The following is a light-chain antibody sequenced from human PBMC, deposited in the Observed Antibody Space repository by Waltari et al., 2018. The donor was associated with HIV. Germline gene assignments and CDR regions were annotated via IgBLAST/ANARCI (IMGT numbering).Light chain of an antibody. J-gene: IGKJ1*01. CDR1: QSVGGNS. CDR2: RAS. V-gene: IGKV3-20*01. Sequence: EIVLTQSPRLLSLSPGERNTLACRASQSVGGNSLAWFRQKVGRPPRLLIYRASNRAAGVPDRFTGSGSGRDFSLIISRLEPEDFAVYYCQQYDESPVTFGQGTRVEF. CDR3: QQYDESPVT.